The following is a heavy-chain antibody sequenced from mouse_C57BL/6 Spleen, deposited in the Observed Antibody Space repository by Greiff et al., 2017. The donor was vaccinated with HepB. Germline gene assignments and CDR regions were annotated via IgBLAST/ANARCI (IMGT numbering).Heavy chain of an antibody. V-gene: IGHV1-18*01. CDR3: ARRLYYYGSSYDYAMDY. J-gene: IGHJ4*01. Sequence: EVQLQESGPELVKPGASVKIPCKASGYTFTDYNMDWVKQSHGKSLEWIGDINPNNGGTIYNQKFKGKATLTVDKSSSTAYMELRSLTSEDTAVYYCARRLYYYGSSYDYAMDYWGQGTSVTVSS. CDR1: GYTFTDYN. CDR2: INPNNGGT. D-gene: IGHD1-1*01.